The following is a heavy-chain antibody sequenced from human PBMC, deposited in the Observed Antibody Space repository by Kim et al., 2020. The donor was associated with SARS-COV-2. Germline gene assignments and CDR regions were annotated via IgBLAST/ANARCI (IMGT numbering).Heavy chain of an antibody. CDR2: ISSSSTI. Sequence: GGSLRLSCAASGFTFSSYSMNWVRQAPGKGLEWVSYISSSSTIYYADSVKGRFTISRDNAKNSLYLQMNSLRDEDTAVYYCGGSSSWYGDAFDIWGQGTMVTVSS. J-gene: IGHJ3*02. V-gene: IGHV3-48*02. CDR1: GFTFSSYS. CDR3: GGSSSWYGDAFDI. D-gene: IGHD6-13*01.